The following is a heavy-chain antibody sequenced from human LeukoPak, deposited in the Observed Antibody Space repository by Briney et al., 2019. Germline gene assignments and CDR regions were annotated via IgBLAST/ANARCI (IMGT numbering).Heavy chain of an antibody. Sequence: SETLSLTCTVSGGSIDSHYWSWNRQSAGKGLEWIGRFFTGGSTYYNPSLESRVTMSVDTSKDQFSLKLRSVTAADTAVYYCARGSGVAVGMDVWGQGTTVIVSS. V-gene: IGHV4-4*07. CDR1: GGSIDSHY. D-gene: IGHD6-19*01. CDR2: FFTGGST. CDR3: ARGSGVAVGMDV. J-gene: IGHJ6*02.